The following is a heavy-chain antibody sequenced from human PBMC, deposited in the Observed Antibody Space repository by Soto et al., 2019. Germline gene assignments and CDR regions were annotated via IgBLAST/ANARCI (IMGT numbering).Heavy chain of an antibody. Sequence: VQLLESGGGLVQPGASVKVSCKASGYTFTSYGISWVRQAPGQGLEWMGWISAYNGNTNYAQKLQGRVTMTTDTSTSTAYMELRSLRSDDTAVYYCAREGADCSGGSCYYYYYGMDVWGQGTTVTVSS. J-gene: IGHJ6*02. D-gene: IGHD2-15*01. V-gene: IGHV1-18*04. CDR2: ISAYNGNT. CDR1: GYTFTSYG. CDR3: AREGADCSGGSCYYYYYGMDV.